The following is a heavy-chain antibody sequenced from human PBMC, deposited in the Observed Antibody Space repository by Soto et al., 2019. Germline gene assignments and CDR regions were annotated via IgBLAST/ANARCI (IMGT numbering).Heavy chain of an antibody. CDR2: IIPILAIA. CDR1: GGTFSSYT. J-gene: IGHJ5*02. V-gene: IGHV1-69*02. D-gene: IGHD4-17*01. CDR3: ARATVTGENWFDP. Sequence: QVQLVQSGAEVKKPGSSVKVSCKASGGTFSSYTISWVRQAPGQGLEWMGRIIPILAIANYAQKFQGRVTIIADKSTSTAYMELSSLRSEDTAVYYCARATVTGENWFDPWGQGTLVTVSS.